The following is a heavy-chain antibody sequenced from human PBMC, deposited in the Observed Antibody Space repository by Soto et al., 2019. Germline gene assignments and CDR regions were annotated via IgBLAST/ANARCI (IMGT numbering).Heavy chain of an antibody. D-gene: IGHD2-15*01. CDR3: AKDLGYCSGGSCYSEGYFDS. J-gene: IGHJ4*02. V-gene: IGHV3-30*18. Sequence: QVQLVESGGGVVQPGRSLRLSCAASGFTFSSYGMHWVRQAPGKGLEWVALVSYDGSNKNYAVSVKGRFAISRDNSKNTLYLQMNMLRTEDAAVYYCAKDLGYCSGGSCYSEGYFDSWGQGALVTVSS. CDR2: VSYDGSNK. CDR1: GFTFSSYG.